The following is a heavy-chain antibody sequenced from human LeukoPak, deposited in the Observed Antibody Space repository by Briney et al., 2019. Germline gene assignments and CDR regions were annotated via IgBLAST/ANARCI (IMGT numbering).Heavy chain of an antibody. CDR2: INSDGSST. CDR3: ARSDILTGYYTGYYFDY. D-gene: IGHD3-9*01. CDR1: GFTLSSYW. V-gene: IGHV3-74*01. J-gene: IGHJ4*02. Sequence: GGSLRLSCAASGFTLSSYWMHWVRQAPGKGLVWVSRINSDGSSTSYVDSVKGRFTISRDNAKNSLYLQMNSLRAEDTAVYYCARSDILTGYYTGYYFDYWGQGTLVTVSS.